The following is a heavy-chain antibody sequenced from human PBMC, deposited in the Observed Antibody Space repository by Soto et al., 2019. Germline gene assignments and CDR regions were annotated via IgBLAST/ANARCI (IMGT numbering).Heavy chain of an antibody. CDR3: AKDREKGHGSGSYYDY. J-gene: IGHJ4*02. Sequence: RGSLRLSCAASGFTFSSYAMSWVRQAPGKGLEWVSAISGSGGSTYYADSVKGRFTISRDNSKNTLYLQMNSLRAEDTAVYYCAKDREKGHGSGSYYDYWGQGTLVTVSS. V-gene: IGHV3-23*01. CDR1: GFTFSSYA. D-gene: IGHD3-10*01. CDR2: ISGSGGST.